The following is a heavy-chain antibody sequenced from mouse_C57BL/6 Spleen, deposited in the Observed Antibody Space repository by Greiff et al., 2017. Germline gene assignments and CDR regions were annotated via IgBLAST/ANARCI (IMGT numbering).Heavy chain of an antibody. D-gene: IGHD2-3*01. CDR2: IDPSDSYT. J-gene: IGHJ4*01. CDR1: GYTFTSYW. CDR3: ARRDYDGYYYYAMDD. V-gene: IGHV1-69*01. Sequence: QVQLQQSGAELVMPGASVKLSCKASGYTFTSYWMHWVKQRPGQGLEWIGEIDPSDSYTNYNQKFKGKSTLTVDKSSSTAYMQLSSLTSEDSAVYYCARRDYDGYYYYAMDDWGKGTSVTVSS.